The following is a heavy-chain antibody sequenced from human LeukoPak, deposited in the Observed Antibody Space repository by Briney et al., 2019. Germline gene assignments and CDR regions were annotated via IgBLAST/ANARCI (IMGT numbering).Heavy chain of an antibody. CDR2: INPNSGGT. CDR3: AREGVTAKRDWFDP. V-gene: IGHV1-2*02. Sequence: ASVKVSCKASGGTFSSYAISWVRQAPGQGLEWMGWINPNSGGTNYAQKFQGRVTMTRDTSISTAYMELSRLRSDDTAVYYCAREGVTAKRDWFDPWGQGTLVTVSS. D-gene: IGHD2-21*02. CDR1: GGTFSSYA. J-gene: IGHJ5*02.